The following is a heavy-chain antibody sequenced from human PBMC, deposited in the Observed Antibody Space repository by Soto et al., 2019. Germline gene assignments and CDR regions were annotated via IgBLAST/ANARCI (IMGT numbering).Heavy chain of an antibody. J-gene: IGHJ6*02. Sequence: QVQLVQSGAEVKKPGSSVKVSCKASGGTFSSYAISWVRQAPGQGLEWMGGIIPIFGTANYAQKFQGRVTITADESTSTAYMKLSSLRSEDTAVYYCARGMGEYSNYVAGMDVWGQGTTVTVSS. D-gene: IGHD4-4*01. CDR2: IIPIFGTA. CDR3: ARGMGEYSNYVAGMDV. V-gene: IGHV1-69*01. CDR1: GGTFSSYA.